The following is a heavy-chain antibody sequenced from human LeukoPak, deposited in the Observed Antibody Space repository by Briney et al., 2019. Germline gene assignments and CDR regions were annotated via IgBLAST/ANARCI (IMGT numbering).Heavy chain of an antibody. CDR2: IYYSGST. D-gene: IGHD4-17*01. J-gene: IGHJ4*02. CDR3: ARDRGDFGDYIIDY. Sequence: SETLSLTCTVSGGPISSSSYYWGWIRQPPGKGLEWIGSIYYSGSTYYNPSLKSRVTISVDTSKNQFSLKLSSVTAADTAVYYCARDRGDFGDYIIDYWGQGTLVTVSS. V-gene: IGHV4-39*02. CDR1: GGPISSSSYY.